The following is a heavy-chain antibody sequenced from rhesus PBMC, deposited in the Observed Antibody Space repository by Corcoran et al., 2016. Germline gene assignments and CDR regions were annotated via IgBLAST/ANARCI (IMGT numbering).Heavy chain of an antibody. J-gene: IGHJ4*01. V-gene: IGHV4-76*01. Sequence: QVQLQESGPGVVEPSETLSLTCAVSGSSISSGYAWSWIRRRPGKGLEWGGYIYGSSGSTNYNPSLKNRVTISKDTSKNQFSLKLSSCTAAATALYYCAASAGTTALYWGQGVLVTVSS. CDR1: GSSISSGYA. D-gene: IGHD1-14*01. CDR3: AASAGTTALY. CDR2: IYGSSGST.